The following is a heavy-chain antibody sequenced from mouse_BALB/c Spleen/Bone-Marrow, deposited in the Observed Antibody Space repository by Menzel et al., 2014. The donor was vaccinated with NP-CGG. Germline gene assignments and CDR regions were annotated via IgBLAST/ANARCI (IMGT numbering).Heavy chain of an antibody. J-gene: IGHJ1*01. CDR3: ARGYGSSYGTGYFDV. V-gene: IGHV14-3*02. D-gene: IGHD1-1*01. CDR1: GFNIKDTY. CDR2: IDPANGNT. Sequence: VQLQQSGAELVKPGASVKLPCTASGFNIKDTYMHWVKQRPEQGLEWIGRIDPANGNTKYDPKFQGKATITADTSSNTAYLQLSSLTSEDTAVYYCARGYGSSYGTGYFDVWGAGTTVTVSS.